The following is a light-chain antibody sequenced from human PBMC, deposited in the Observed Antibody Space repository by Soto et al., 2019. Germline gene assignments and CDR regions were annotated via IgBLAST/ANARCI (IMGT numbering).Light chain of an antibody. CDR3: QQYNTWPPIT. CDR1: QTISTY. Sequence: EIVLTQSPATLSVSPGDRVTLSCRASQTISTYLAWYQQKPGQAPTLLIYGASTRATGVPVRFSGSGSGTEFILTISSLQSEDSAVYYCQQYNTWPPITFGQGTRLEI. V-gene: IGKV3-15*01. CDR2: GAS. J-gene: IGKJ5*01.